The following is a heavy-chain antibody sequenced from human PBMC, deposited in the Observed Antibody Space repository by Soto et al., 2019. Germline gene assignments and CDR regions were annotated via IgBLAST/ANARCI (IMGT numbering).Heavy chain of an antibody. J-gene: IGHJ5*02. CDR3: ALGYYDSSGYSFNWFDP. D-gene: IGHD3-22*01. CDR1: GFTFTSSA. Sequence: SVKVSCKASGFTFTSSAVQWVRQARGQRLEWIGWIVVGSGNTNYAQKFQERVTITRDMSTSTAYMELSSLRSEDTAVYFCALGYYDSSGYSFNWFDPWGQGTLVTVSS. CDR2: IVVGSGNT. V-gene: IGHV1-58*01.